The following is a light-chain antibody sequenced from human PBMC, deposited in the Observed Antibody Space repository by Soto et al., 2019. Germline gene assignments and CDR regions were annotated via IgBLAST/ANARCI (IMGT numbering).Light chain of an antibody. J-gene: IGLJ1*01. Sequence: QSALTQPASVSGSPGQSITISCTGTSSDVGGYNYVSWYQQHPGKAPKLMIYDVSNRPSGVSNRFSGSKSGNTASLTISGLQAEDEADYYCSSYTSSMANVFGPGTKLTVL. V-gene: IGLV2-14*01. CDR3: SSYTSSMANV. CDR2: DVS. CDR1: SSDVGGYNY.